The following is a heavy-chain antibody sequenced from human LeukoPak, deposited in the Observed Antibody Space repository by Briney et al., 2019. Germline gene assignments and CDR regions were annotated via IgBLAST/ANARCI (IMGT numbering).Heavy chain of an antibody. CDR1: GYTFTDYY. J-gene: IGHJ4*02. V-gene: IGHV1-69-2*01. Sequence: ASVKVSCKVSGYTFTDYYMHWVQQAPGKGLECMGLVDPEDGETIYAEKFQGRVTITADTSTDTAYMELSSLRSEDTAVYYCATMTMVRGVIGREYWGQGTLVTVSS. CDR2: VDPEDGET. D-gene: IGHD3-10*01. CDR3: ATMTMVRGVIGREY.